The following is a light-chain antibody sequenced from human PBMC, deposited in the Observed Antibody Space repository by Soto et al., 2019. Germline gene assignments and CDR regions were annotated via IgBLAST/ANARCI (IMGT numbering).Light chain of an antibody. Sequence: EIVLTQSPDTLSLSPGDRATVSCRASQSVSSSNLAWYQQKPGQAPRLLIYGASSRATDIPDRCSGSGSGTDFSLTISRLEAEDFVVYFGQHYGRFLYTFGQGTKLEIK. J-gene: IGKJ2*01. CDR2: GAS. CDR3: QHYGRFLYT. V-gene: IGKV3-20*01. CDR1: QSVSSSN.